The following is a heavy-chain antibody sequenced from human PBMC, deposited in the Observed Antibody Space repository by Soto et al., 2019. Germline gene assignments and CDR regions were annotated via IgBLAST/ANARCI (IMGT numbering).Heavy chain of an antibody. V-gene: IGHV3-48*03. CDR1: GFTFSSYE. CDR3: LREYSSSGDPLDF. CDR2: ISSGGGTT. Sequence: EVQLVESGGGLVQPGGSLRLSCAASGFTFSSYEMNWVRQAPGKGLDWVSYISSGGGTTYYADSVKGRFTISRDNAKNSQYLQMNSLRAEDTAVYYCLREYSSSGDPLDFWGQGTLLTVSS. D-gene: IGHD3-22*01. J-gene: IGHJ4*02.